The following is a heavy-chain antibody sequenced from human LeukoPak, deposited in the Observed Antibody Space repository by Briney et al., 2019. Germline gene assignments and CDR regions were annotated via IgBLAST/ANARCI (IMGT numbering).Heavy chain of an antibody. V-gene: IGHV4-39*07. CDR2: IYYSGST. D-gene: IGHD3-3*01. Sequence: PSETLSLTCTVSGGSISSSSYYWGWIRQPPGKGLEWIGSIYYSGSTYYNPSLKSRVTISVDTSKNQFSLKLSSVTAADTAVYYCARDRIGDFWSGYYVTAVDYWGQGTLVTVSS. CDR3: ARDRIGDFWSGYYVTAVDY. J-gene: IGHJ4*02. CDR1: GGSISSSSYY.